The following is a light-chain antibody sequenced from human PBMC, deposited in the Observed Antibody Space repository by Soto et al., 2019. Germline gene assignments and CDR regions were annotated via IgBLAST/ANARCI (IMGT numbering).Light chain of an antibody. CDR2: EVS. V-gene: IGLV2-8*01. CDR3: ASYAGSRVV. Sequence: QSALTQPPSASGSAGQSVTISCTGTSGDVGRYNYVSWYQQYPGKAPKLLIYEVSNRPSGVPHRLSASRSGNTASLTVSGLLAEDEADYYCASYAGSRVVFGGGTKRTVL. CDR1: SGDVGRYNY. J-gene: IGLJ2*01.